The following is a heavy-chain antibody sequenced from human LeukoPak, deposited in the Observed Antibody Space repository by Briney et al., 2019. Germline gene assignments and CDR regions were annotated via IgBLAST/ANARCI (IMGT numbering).Heavy chain of an antibody. D-gene: IGHD2-2*01. J-gene: IGHJ2*01. Sequence: AGSLRLSCAASGFTVSSNYMSWVRQAPGKGLEWVSVIRSGGSTYYADSVKGRFTISRDNSKNTLYLQMNSLRAEDTAVYYCARVGYCSSTSCYAGDWYFDLWGRGTLVTVSS. V-gene: IGHV3-53*01. CDR2: IRSGGST. CDR1: GFTVSSNY. CDR3: ARVGYCSSTSCYAGDWYFDL.